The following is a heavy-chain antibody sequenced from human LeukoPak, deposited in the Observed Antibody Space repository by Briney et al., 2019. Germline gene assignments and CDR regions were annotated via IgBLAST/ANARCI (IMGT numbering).Heavy chain of an antibody. V-gene: IGHV4-31*02. Sequence: GYYXSWIRQHPXXGLEWIGYIYYSGSTYYNPSLKSRVTISVDTPKNQFSLKLSSVTAADTAVYYCARAGIYDSSGYSYRFFDYWGQGTLVTVSS. D-gene: IGHD3-22*01. CDR2: IYYSGST. CDR1: GYY. J-gene: IGHJ4*02. CDR3: ARAGIYDSSGYSYRFFDY.